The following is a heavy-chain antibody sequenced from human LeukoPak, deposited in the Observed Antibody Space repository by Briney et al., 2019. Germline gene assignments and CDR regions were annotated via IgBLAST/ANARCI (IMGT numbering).Heavy chain of an antibody. CDR2: IIPIFGTA. J-gene: IGHJ3*02. D-gene: IGHD3-9*01. CDR3: ARHVLRYFDWKGAFDI. Sequence: SVKVSCKASGGTFSSYAISWVRQAPGQGLEWMGGIIPIFGTANYAQKFQGRVTITADESTSTAYMELSSLRSEDTAVYYCARHVLRYFDWKGAFDIWGQGTMVTVSS. CDR1: GGTFSSYA. V-gene: IGHV1-69*13.